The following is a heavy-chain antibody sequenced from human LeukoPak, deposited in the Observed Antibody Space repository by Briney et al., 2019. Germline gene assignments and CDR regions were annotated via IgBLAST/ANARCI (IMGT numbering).Heavy chain of an antibody. V-gene: IGHV1-18*01. J-gene: IGHJ4*02. CDR2: ISAYNGNT. Sequence: ASVKVSCKASGYTFTSYGISWVRQAPRQGLEWMGWISAYNGNTNYAQKLQGRVTMTTDTSTSTAYMELRSLRSDDTAVYYCARDLGDDYGDFFDYWGQGTLVTVSS. D-gene: IGHD4-17*01. CDR3: ARDLGDDYGDFFDY. CDR1: GYTFTSYG.